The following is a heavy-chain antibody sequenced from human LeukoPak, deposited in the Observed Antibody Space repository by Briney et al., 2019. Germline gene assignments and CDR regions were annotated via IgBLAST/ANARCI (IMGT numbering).Heavy chain of an antibody. D-gene: IGHD2-2*01. J-gene: IGHJ4*02. CDR2: ISGSGGST. Sequence: GGSLRLSCAASGFTFSSYAMSWVRQAPGKGLEWVSAISGSGGSTYYADSVKGRFTISRDNSKNTLYLQMNSLRAEDAAVYYCAKGYCSSTSCYPNYWGQGTLVTVSS. CDR3: AKGYCSSTSCYPNY. CDR1: GFTFSSYA. V-gene: IGHV3-23*01.